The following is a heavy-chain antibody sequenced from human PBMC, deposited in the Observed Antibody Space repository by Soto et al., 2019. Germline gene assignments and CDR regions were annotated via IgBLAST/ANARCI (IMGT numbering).Heavy chain of an antibody. CDR1: GDSVSSNSAA. CDR3: ASSTMVRGVITRFDY. Sequence: SQTLSLTCAISGDSVSSNSAAWNWIRQSPSRGLEWLGRTYYRSKWYNDYAISVKSRITINPDTSKNQFSLQLNSVTPEGTAVCYCASSTMVRGVITRFDYWGQGTLVTVSS. CDR2: TYYRSKWYN. D-gene: IGHD3-10*01. V-gene: IGHV6-1*01. J-gene: IGHJ4*02.